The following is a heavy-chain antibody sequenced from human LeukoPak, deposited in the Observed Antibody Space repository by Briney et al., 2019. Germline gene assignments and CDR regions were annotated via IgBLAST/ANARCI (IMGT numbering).Heavy chain of an antibody. Sequence: SETLSLTCAVYGGSFSGYYWSWIRQPPGKGLEWMGEINHSGSTNYNPSLKSRVTISVDTSKNQFSLKLSSVTAADTAVYYCARALLGYCSGGSCYAHGYWGQGTLVTVSS. CDR3: ARALLGYCSGGSCYAHGY. D-gene: IGHD2-15*01. CDR1: GGSFSGYY. CDR2: INHSGST. J-gene: IGHJ4*02. V-gene: IGHV4-34*01.